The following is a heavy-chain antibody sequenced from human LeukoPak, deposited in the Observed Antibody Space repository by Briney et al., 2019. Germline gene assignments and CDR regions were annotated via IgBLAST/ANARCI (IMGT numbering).Heavy chain of an antibody. V-gene: IGHV5-51*01. CDR1: GYRFTNYH. D-gene: IGHD5-24*01. Sequence: GESLKISCKGSGYRFTNYHIGWVRQMPGKGLEWMGIIYPADSDTRYRPTFRGQVIISVDKSINTAYLQWSSLKASDTAMYYCTRLISRGSDYNYVDDWGQGTLITVSS. CDR3: TRLISRGSDYNYVDD. CDR2: IYPADSDT. J-gene: IGHJ4*02.